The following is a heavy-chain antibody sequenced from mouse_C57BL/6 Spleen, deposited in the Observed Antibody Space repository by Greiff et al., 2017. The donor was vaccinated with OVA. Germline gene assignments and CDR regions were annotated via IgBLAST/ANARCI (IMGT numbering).Heavy chain of an antibody. CDR2: ISDGGSYT. CDR1: GFTFSSYA. D-gene: IGHD4-1*01. V-gene: IGHV5-4*01. J-gene: IGHJ2*01. CDR3: AREGELGYYFDY. Sequence: EVKLVESGGGLVKPGGSLKLSCAASGFTFSSYAMSWVRQTPEKRLEWVATISDGGSYTYYPDNVKGRFTISRDNAKNNLYLQMSHLKSEDTAMYYCAREGELGYYFDYWGQGTTLTVSS.